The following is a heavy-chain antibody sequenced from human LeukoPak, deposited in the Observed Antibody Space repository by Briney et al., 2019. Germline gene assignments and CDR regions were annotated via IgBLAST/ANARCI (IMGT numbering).Heavy chain of an antibody. D-gene: IGHD3-3*01. CDR3: VRDATIFGVVPFDY. CDR1: GYTFTSYG. V-gene: IGHV1-46*01. CDR2: INPSGGST. J-gene: IGHJ4*02. Sequence: ASVKASCKASGYTFTSYGIGWVRQAPGQGLEWMGIINPSGGSTSYAQKFQGRVTMTRDMSTSTVYMELSSLRSEDTAVYYCVRDATIFGVVPFDYWGQGTLVTVSS.